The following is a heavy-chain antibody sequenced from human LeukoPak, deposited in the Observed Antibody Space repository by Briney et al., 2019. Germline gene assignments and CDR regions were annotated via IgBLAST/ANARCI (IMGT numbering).Heavy chain of an antibody. CDR1: GGSFSGYY. V-gene: IGHV4-34*01. CDR2: INHSGST. J-gene: IGHJ4*02. CDR3: ARGTWAMDY. Sequence: SETLSLTCAVYGGSFSGYYWSWIRQPPGKGLEWIGEINHSGSTNYNPSLKSRVTISVDTSKNQFSLKLSSVTAAGTAVYYCARGTWAMDYWGQGTLVTVSS. D-gene: IGHD2-2*01.